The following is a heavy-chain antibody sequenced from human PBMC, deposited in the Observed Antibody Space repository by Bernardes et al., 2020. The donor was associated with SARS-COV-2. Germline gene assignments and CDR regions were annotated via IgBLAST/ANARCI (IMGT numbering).Heavy chain of an antibody. Sequence: SETLSLTCTVSGGSISSYYWSWIRQPAGKGLEWIGRIYTSGSTNYNPSLKSRVTMSVDTSKNQFSLKLSSVTAADTAVYYCARDYCSSTSCPYYYYYMDVWGKVTTVTVSS. CDR3: ARDYCSSTSCPYYYYYMDV. V-gene: IGHV4-4*07. J-gene: IGHJ6*03. D-gene: IGHD2-2*01. CDR2: IYTSGST. CDR1: GGSISSYY.